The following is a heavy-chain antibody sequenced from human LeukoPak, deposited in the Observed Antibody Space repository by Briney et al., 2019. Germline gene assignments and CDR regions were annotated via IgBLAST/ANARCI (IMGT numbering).Heavy chain of an antibody. J-gene: IGHJ3*02. D-gene: IGHD2-21*01. CDR1: GGSISSGGYY. CDR3: ARVPSVIDAFDI. Sequence: SETLSLTCTVSGGSISSGGYYWSWIRQHPGKGLEWIGYIYYTGSTYYNPSLKSRLTISVDRSKNQFSLRLSSMTAADTAVYYCARVPSVIDAFDIWGQGTMVTVSS. CDR2: IYYTGST. V-gene: IGHV4-31*03.